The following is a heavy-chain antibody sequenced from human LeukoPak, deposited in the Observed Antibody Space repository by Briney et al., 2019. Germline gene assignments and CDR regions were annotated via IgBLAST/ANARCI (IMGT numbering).Heavy chain of an antibody. CDR2: IIPIFGTA. D-gene: IGHD4-17*01. CDR3: AKFDEHGDYFDY. V-gene: IGHV1-69*13. CDR1: GGTFSSYA. J-gene: IGHJ4*02. Sequence: ASVKVSCKASGGTFSSYAISWVRQAPGQGLEWMGGIIPIFGTANYAQKFQGRVTITADESTSTAYMELSSLRSEDTAVYYCAKFDEHGDYFDYWGQGTLVTVSS.